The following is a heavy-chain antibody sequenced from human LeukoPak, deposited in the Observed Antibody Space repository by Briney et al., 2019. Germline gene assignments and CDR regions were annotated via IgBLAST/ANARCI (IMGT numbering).Heavy chain of an antibody. CDR2: IHRSGSP. Sequence: SETLSLTCTVSLDSTTSNFWGWVRQPPGKGLEWIGEIHRSGSPNYNPSLQSRVTISIDRSRNQIALELSSVTAADTAVYYCAREILGGFNPGAYWGQGTLVTVSS. CDR3: AREILGGFNPGAY. J-gene: IGHJ4*02. CDR1: LDSTTSNF. D-gene: IGHD1-14*01. V-gene: IGHV4-4*02.